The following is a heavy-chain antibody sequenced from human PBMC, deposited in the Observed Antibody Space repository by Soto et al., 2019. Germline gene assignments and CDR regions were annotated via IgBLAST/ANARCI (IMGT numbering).Heavy chain of an antibody. CDR1: GFTFSSYA. D-gene: IGHD2-15*01. CDR3: AKDSPLVVVADVNDAFDI. CDR2: ISGSGGST. Sequence: GGSLRLSCAASGFTFSSYAMSWVRQAPGKGLEWVSAISGSGGSTYYADSVKGRFTISRDNSKNTLYLQMNSLRAEDTAVYYCAKDSPLVVVADVNDAFDIWGQGTMVTVSS. V-gene: IGHV3-23*01. J-gene: IGHJ3*02.